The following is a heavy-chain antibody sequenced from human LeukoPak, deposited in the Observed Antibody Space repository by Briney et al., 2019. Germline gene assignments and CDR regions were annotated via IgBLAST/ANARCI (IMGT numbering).Heavy chain of an antibody. Sequence: SETLSLTCTVSGGSISSSSYYWGWIRQPPGKGLEWIGSIYYSGSTYYNPSLKSRVTISVNTSKNQFSLKLSSVTAADTAVYYCASPSKHNWNYELDAFDIGGQGP. D-gene: IGHD1-7*01. CDR3: ASPSKHNWNYELDAFDI. CDR2: IYYSGST. V-gene: IGHV4-39*01. J-gene: IGHJ3*02. CDR1: GGSISSSSYY.